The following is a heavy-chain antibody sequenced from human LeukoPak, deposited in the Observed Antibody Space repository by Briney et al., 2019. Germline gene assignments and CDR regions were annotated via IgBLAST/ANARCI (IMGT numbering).Heavy chain of an antibody. J-gene: IGHJ4*02. Sequence: GGSLRLSCAVSVFIFMTYGMHGVRQAPGKGLEWVAVIWYDGYNKYYADSVKGRFTISRDNSKNTLYLQMNSLRAEDTAVYYCARDLSLGSIGVDYWGQGTLVTVSS. CDR2: IWYDGYNK. V-gene: IGHV3-33*01. CDR3: ARDLSLGSIGVDY. CDR1: VFIFMTYG. D-gene: IGHD3-16*01.